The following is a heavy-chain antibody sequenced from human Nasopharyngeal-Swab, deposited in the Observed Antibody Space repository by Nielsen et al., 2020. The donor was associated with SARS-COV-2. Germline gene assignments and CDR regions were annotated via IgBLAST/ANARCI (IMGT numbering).Heavy chain of an antibody. Sequence: GESLKISCAASGFTFSSYAMSWVRQAPGKGLEWVSAISGSGTTYYADSVKGRFTISRDNSKNTLSLQMNSLRSEDTAVYYCASNPYCGGDCYGAFDIWGQGTMVTVSS. CDR2: ISGSGTT. CDR1: GFTFSSYA. CDR3: ASNPYCGGDCYGAFDI. J-gene: IGHJ3*02. D-gene: IGHD2-21*02. V-gene: IGHV3-23*01.